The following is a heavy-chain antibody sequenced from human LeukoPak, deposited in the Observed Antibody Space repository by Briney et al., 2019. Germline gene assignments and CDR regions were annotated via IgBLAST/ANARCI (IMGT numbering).Heavy chain of an antibody. V-gene: IGHV7-4-1*02. Sequence: ASAQVSCKPSGYNFTNYALNWVRQTPGQGLEWMGWINTNTGRPTYGQGFTSRFVFSLDTSVSTAFLQITTLKPADTAIYYCATSLGAGSDAFALWGQGTMVTVSS. J-gene: IGHJ3*01. CDR1: GYNFTNYA. D-gene: IGHD6-13*01. CDR3: ATSLGAGSDAFAL. CDR2: INTNTGRP.